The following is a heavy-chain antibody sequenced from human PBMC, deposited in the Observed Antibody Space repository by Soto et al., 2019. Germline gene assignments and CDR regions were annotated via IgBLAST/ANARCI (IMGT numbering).Heavy chain of an antibody. V-gene: IGHV3-21*01. CDR3: ARDTGYSSGWAYRDAFDI. D-gene: IGHD6-19*01. J-gene: IGHJ3*02. Sequence: GGSLRLSCAASGFTFSSYSMNWVRQAPGKGLEWVSSISSSSSYIYYADSVKGRFTISRDNAKNSLYLQMNSLRAEDTAVYYCARDTGYSSGWAYRDAFDIWGQGTMVTVSS. CDR2: ISSSSSYI. CDR1: GFTFSSYS.